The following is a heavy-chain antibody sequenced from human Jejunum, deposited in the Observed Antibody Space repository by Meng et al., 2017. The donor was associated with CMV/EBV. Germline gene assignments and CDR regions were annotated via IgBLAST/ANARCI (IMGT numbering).Heavy chain of an antibody. CDR3: ARALHCSNPNCNDPAY. CDR2: ISSGSVDI. V-gene: IGHV3-21*01. D-gene: IGHD2-2*01. J-gene: IGHJ4*02. Sequence: FASYSMHWVRQAPGKGLEWVSSISSGSVDIFYADSVRGRFTISRDNTKNSLYLQMNSLGAEDTAVYYCARALHCSNPNCNDPAYWGQGTLVTVSS. CDR1: FASYS.